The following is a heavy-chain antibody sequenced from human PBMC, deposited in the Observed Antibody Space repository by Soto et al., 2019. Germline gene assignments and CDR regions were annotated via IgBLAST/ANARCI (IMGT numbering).Heavy chain of an antibody. CDR3: ARERGGSRDY. CDR1: GFTFSSYA. CDR2: ISYDGSNK. Sequence: GGSLSLSCAASGFTFSSYAMHWVRQAPGKGLEWVAVISYDGSNKYYADSVKGRFTISRDNSKNTLYLQMNSLRAEDTAVYYSARERGGSRDYWGQGTLVTVSS. V-gene: IGHV3-30-3*01. J-gene: IGHJ4*02. D-gene: IGHD1-26*01.